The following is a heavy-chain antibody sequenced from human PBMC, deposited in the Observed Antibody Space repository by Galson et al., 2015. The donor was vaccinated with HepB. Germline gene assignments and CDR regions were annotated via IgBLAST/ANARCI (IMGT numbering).Heavy chain of an antibody. J-gene: IGHJ5*02. Sequence: PGKGLEWVSVIYSGGSTYYADSVKGRFTISRDNSKNTLYLQMNSLRAEDTAVYYCARTMGVEDIVVVVAAIRGLWFDPWGQGTLVPVSS. CDR3: ARTMGVEDIVVVVAAIRGLWFDP. CDR2: IYSGGST. V-gene: IGHV3-66*01. D-gene: IGHD2-15*01.